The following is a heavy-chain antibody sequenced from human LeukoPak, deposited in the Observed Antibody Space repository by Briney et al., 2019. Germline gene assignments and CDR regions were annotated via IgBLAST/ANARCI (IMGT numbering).Heavy chain of an antibody. CDR1: GFTISSFS. CDR2: ISSSSSYI. Sequence: GGSLRLSCRASGFTISSFSMNWVRQAPGKGLEWVSSISSSSSYIYYADSVKGRFTISRDNAKNSLYLQMNSLRAEDTAVYYCARGRDYYMDVWGKGTTVTVSS. J-gene: IGHJ6*03. CDR3: ARGRDYYMDV. V-gene: IGHV3-21*01.